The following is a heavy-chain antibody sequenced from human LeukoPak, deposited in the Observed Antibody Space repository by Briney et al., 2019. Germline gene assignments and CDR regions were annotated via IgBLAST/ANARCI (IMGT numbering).Heavy chain of an antibody. CDR1: GGSINIYY. Sequence: SETLSLTCTVSGGSINIYYWGWIRQPPGKGLEWIGSIYYSGSTYYNPSLKSRVTISVDTSKNQFSLKLSSVTAADTAVYYCARHGIQLWFEHSYYFDYWGQGTLVTVSS. V-gene: IGHV4-39*01. D-gene: IGHD5-18*01. J-gene: IGHJ4*02. CDR2: IYYSGST. CDR3: ARHGIQLWFEHSYYFDY.